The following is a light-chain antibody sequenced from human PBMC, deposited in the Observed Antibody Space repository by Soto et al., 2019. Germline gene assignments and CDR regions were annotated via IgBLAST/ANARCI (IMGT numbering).Light chain of an antibody. V-gene: IGKV4-1*01. Sequence: DIVLTQSPDSLAVSLGERATINCKSSQSVLYSSNNKNYFAWYQQKPGQPPKLLIYWASTRKSGVPDRFSGSGSGTDFTLTINSLQAEDVAVYYFHQHYTTLRTFGQGTKVEIK. CDR1: QSVLYSSNNKNY. CDR3: HQHYTTLRT. CDR2: WAS. J-gene: IGKJ1*01.